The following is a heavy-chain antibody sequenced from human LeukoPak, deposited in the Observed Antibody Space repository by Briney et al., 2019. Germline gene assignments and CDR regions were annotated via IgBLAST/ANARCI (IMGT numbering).Heavy chain of an antibody. Sequence: SETLSLTCTVSGGSISSYYWSWIRQPPGKGLEWIGYIYYSGSTNYNPSLKSRVTISVDTSKNQFSLKLSSVTAADTAVYYCARDSGYSSSWYQNYYYYGMDVWGQGTTVTVSS. CDR2: IYYSGST. CDR3: ARDSGYSSSWYQNYYYYGMDV. V-gene: IGHV4-59*12. D-gene: IGHD6-13*01. J-gene: IGHJ6*02. CDR1: GGSISSYY.